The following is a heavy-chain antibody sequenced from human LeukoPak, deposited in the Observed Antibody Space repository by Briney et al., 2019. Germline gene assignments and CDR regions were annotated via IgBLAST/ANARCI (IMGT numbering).Heavy chain of an antibody. J-gene: IGHJ3*02. CDR1: GYTFTNYA. D-gene: IGHD4/OR15-4a*01. V-gene: IGHV1-3*04. CDR2: INTGNGNT. CDR3: ARGSRGLWDLDAFDI. Sequence: ASVKVSCKASGYTFTNYAINWVRQAPGQSLEWMTWINTGNGNTKYSQNFQDRVTITRDTSANTAYMELSSLRSEDTAVYYCARGSRGLWDLDAFDIWGQGTMVTVSS.